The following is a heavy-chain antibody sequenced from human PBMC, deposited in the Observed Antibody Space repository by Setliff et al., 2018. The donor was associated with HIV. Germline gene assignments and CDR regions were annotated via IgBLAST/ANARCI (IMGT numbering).Heavy chain of an antibody. CDR1: GDSISSGDYY. Sequence: PSETLSLTCTVSGDSISSGDYYWSWIRQPPGKGLEWIGNIYYSGSTYYNPSLKSRVTISVDTSKNRFSLRLTSVTAADTAVYYSARTKADGYNGAFDSWGQGTLVTVSS. J-gene: IGHJ4*02. CDR2: IYYSGST. V-gene: IGHV4-30-4*08. D-gene: IGHD5-12*01. CDR3: ARTKADGYNGAFDS.